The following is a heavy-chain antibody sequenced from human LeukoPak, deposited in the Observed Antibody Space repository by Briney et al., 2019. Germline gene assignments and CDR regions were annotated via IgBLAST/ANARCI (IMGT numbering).Heavy chain of an antibody. D-gene: IGHD2/OR15-2a*01. CDR2: IIPRSATA. CDR1: GGTFSGFA. Sequence: SVKVSCKASGGTFSGFALIWVRQAPGQGLEWMGGIIPRSATAKYAQRFQGRVTITADESTSTAYMELSSLTSEDTAIYYCASGNDLFTEYFTWFDPWGQGTLVTVSS. J-gene: IGHJ5*02. CDR3: ASGNDLFTEYFTWFDP. V-gene: IGHV1-69*13.